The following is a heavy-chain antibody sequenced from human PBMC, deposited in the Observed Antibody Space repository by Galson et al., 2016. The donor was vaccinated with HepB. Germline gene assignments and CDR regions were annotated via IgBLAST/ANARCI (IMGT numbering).Heavy chain of an antibody. Sequence: SLRLSCVGSGFTFSNYGMSWIRQAPGKGLEWVSAICGDGGCAYSADSVKGRFTISRDNSENTLYLQMDSLRVEDTAVYYCTTLPLLLRAVTGPFDNWGQGTLVTVSS. CDR2: ICGDGGCA. J-gene: IGHJ4*02. CDR3: TTLPLLLRAVTGPFDN. D-gene: IGHD6-19*01. CDR1: GFTFSNYG. V-gene: IGHV3-23*01.